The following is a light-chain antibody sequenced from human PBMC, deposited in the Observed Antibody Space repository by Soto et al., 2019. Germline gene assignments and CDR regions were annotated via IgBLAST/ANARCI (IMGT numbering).Light chain of an antibody. CDR2: GTS. CDR3: QQYESSWT. V-gene: IGKV3-20*01. CDR1: QSVSRTY. J-gene: IGKJ1*01. Sequence: EIVLTQSPGTLFLSPGERATLSWRASQSVSRTYLAWYQHKPGQAPRLLIFGTSNRATGIPDRFSGSGSGTDFILTISRLAPGDFAMDDCQQYESSWTFGQGTKVDIK.